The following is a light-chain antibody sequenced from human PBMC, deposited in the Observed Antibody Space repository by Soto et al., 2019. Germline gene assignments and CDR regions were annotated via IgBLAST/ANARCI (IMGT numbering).Light chain of an antibody. CDR1: QNVDHW. CDR3: QRYNSNSRT. CDR2: DAS. Sequence: DIQMTQSPSTLSASVGDRVTITCRASQNVDHWVAWYQQKPGKAPKFLIYDASNLESGVPSRFSGRGSGTEFTLTISSLQPDDFATYCCQRYNSNSRTFGQGTRV. J-gene: IGKJ1*01. V-gene: IGKV1-5*01.